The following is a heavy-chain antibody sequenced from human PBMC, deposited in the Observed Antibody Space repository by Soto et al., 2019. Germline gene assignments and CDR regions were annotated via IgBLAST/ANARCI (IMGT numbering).Heavy chain of an antibody. D-gene: IGHD3-3*01. J-gene: IGHJ4*02. CDR2: ISGSDGRT. V-gene: IGHV3-23*01. CDR1: GFSFGSYA. Sequence: GGSLRLSCAASGFSFGSYALSWVCQAPGKGLEWVSTISGSDGRTFYADSVKGRFSISRDTSQNTLYLQMNSLRADDTAIYYCARWSYLDYWGQGTRVTVSS. CDR3: ARWSYLDY.